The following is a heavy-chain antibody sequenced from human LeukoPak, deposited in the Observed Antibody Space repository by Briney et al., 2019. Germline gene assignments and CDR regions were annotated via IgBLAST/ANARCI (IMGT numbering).Heavy chain of an antibody. D-gene: IGHD4-17*01. CDR2: IGGTGGAV. CDR1: GFTFNSFA. CDR3: AKRASSCSVTFWFYYGMDV. Sequence: GGSLRLSCAASGFTFNSFAMSWVRQAPGKGLEWVSSIGGTGGAVYYTDSVKGRFTISRDNSRNTVLLQMSSLRAEDTAVYYCAKRASSCSVTFWFYYGMDVWGQGTTVTVSS. J-gene: IGHJ6*02. V-gene: IGHV3-23*01.